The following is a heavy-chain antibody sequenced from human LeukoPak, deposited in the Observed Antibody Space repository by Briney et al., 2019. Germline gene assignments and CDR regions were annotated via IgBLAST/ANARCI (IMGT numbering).Heavy chain of an antibody. CDR1: AFTFSTYG. Sequence: GGSLRLSCAASAFTFSTYGMHWVRQAPGKGLEWVAFIRYDGSNKYYADSVKGRFTISRDNSKNTLYLQMNSLRAEDTAVYYCAKVHRAYYYDSGSYYDSGFDYWGQGTLVTVSS. D-gene: IGHD3-10*01. CDR3: AKVHRAYYYDSGSYYDSGFDY. J-gene: IGHJ4*02. V-gene: IGHV3-30*02. CDR2: IRYDGSNK.